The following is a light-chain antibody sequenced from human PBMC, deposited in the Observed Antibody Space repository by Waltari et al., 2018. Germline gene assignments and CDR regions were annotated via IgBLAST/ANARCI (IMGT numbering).Light chain of an antibody. V-gene: IGLV5-45*01. Sequence: QAVVTQPTSLSASLGASVSLTCTLRSGVNVGTYTIYWYQQKPGSPPRFLLRYRTDSEKKQGSGVPSRFSGFKDASANRGILLISGLQSEDEADYYCMIWYSSTWVFGGGTRLTVL. CDR2: YRTDSEK. J-gene: IGLJ3*02. CDR3: MIWYSSTWV. CDR1: SGVNVGTYT.